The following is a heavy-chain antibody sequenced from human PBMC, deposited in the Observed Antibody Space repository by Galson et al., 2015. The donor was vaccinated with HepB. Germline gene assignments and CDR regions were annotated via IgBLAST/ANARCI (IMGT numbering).Heavy chain of an antibody. Sequence: SLRLSCAASGFTFSSYGMHWVRQAPGKGLEWVAVIWYDGSNKYYADSVKGRFTISRDNSKNTLYLQMNSLRAEDTAVYYCARDGLDTAMALDYWGQGTLVTVSS. V-gene: IGHV3-33*08. CDR1: GFTFSSYG. CDR2: IWYDGSNK. J-gene: IGHJ4*02. CDR3: ARDGLDTAMALDY. D-gene: IGHD5-18*01.